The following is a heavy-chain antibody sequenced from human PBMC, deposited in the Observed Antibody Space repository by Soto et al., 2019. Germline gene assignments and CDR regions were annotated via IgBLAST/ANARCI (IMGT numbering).Heavy chain of an antibody. J-gene: IGHJ4*02. CDR1: GFTFSSYA. CDR2: ISYDGSNK. D-gene: IGHD4-17*01. CDR3: ASSYGDYSYFDY. Sequence: GGSLRLSCAASGFTFSSYAMHWVRQAPGKGLEWVAVISYDGSNKYYADSVKGRFTISRDNSKNTLYLQMNSLRAEDTAVYYCASSYGDYSYFDYWGQGTLVTVSS. V-gene: IGHV3-30-3*01.